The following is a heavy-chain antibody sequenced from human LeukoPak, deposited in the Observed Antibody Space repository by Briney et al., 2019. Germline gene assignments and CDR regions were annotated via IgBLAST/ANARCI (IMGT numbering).Heavy chain of an antibody. J-gene: IGHJ5*02. CDR2: IHYSGST. CDR1: GGSISSYY. CDR3: ARDETRWFGEAGWFDP. V-gene: IGHV4-59*12. Sequence: SETLSLTCTVSGGSISSYYWSWIRQPPGKGLEWIGYIHYSGSTNYNPSLKSRVTISVDTSKNQFSLRLSSVTAADTAVYYCARDETRWFGEAGWFDPWGQGTLVTVSS. D-gene: IGHD3-10*01.